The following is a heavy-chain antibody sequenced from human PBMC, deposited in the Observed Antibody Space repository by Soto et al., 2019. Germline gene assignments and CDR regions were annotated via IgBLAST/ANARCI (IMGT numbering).Heavy chain of an antibody. J-gene: IGHJ5*02. D-gene: IGHD2-21*02. CDR3: VRTAREGAVDTHWFHX. CDR2: VYYTGST. Sequence: PSETLSLTCTVSGASIRSTDYYWSWIRQAPGKGLELIGYVYYTGSTYYNPSLMSRLTISVDTSKNQFSLKLTSVTAAETAVYYCVRTAREGAVDTHWFHXWGQGTQFTVSX. V-gene: IGHV4-30-4*01. CDR1: GASIRSTDYY.